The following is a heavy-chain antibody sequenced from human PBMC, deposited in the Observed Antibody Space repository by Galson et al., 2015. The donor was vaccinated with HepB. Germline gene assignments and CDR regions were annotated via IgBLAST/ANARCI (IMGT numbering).Heavy chain of an antibody. CDR1: GFTFSSYA. CDR3: AKGNSGWDPRKAEYFQH. Sequence: SLRLSCAASGFTFSSYAMSWVRQAPGKGLEWVSAISGSGGSTYYADSVKGRFTISRDNSKNTLYLQMNSLRAEDTAVYYCAKGNSGWDPRKAEYFQHWGQGTLVTVSS. J-gene: IGHJ1*01. V-gene: IGHV3-23*01. D-gene: IGHD6-19*01. CDR2: ISGSGGST.